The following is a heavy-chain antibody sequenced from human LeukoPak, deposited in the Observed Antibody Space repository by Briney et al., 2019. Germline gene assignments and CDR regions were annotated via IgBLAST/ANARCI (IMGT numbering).Heavy chain of an antibody. V-gene: IGHV1-18*01. CDR3: ARDRGSSWYFLHQALYYYYYMDV. Sequence: ASVKLSCYASGYTFTSYGISWVRHAPGQGLEWKGWISAYNGNRNYAQELQGRVTMTTDTSTSTAYMELRSLRSDDTAVYYCARDRGSSWYFLHQALYYYYYMDVWGKGTPVTVSS. D-gene: IGHD6-13*01. J-gene: IGHJ6*03. CDR2: ISAYNGNR. CDR1: GYTFTSYG.